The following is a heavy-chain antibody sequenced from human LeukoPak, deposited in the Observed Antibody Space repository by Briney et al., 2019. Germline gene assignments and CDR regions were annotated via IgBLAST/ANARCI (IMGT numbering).Heavy chain of an antibody. J-gene: IGHJ3*02. CDR3: ASSYTVSGAFEI. Sequence: PGGSLRLSCAVSGFALTDAWMGWARRAPGKGLEWVALMRSKIAGGTADYTAPVKGRFTVSRDDSKNILYLQMKSLKTDDTAVYYCASSYTVSGAFEIWGQGTMVTVSS. V-gene: IGHV3-15*07. CDR1: GFALTDAW. D-gene: IGHD2-2*02. CDR2: MRSKIAGGTA.